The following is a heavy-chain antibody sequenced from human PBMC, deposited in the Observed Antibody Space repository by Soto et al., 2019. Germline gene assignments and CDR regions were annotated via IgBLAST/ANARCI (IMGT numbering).Heavy chain of an antibody. CDR1: GGSFSGYY. D-gene: IGHD3-9*01. J-gene: IGHJ6*03. CDR2: INHSGST. V-gene: IGHV4-34*01. CDR3: ARAHYDILTGYYLDYYYYYMDV. Sequence: SETLSLTCAAYGGSFSGYYWSWIRQPPGKGLEWIGEINHSGSTNYNPSLKSRVTISVDTSKNQFSLKLSSVTAADTAVYYCARAHYDILTGYYLDYYYYYMDVWGKGTTVTVSS.